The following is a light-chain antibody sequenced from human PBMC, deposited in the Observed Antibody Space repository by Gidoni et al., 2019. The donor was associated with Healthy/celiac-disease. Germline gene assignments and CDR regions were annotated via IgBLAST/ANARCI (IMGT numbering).Light chain of an antibody. CDR1: QSVSSSY. V-gene: IGKV3-20*01. J-gene: IGKJ1*01. CDR2: GAS. CDR3: QQYGSSPPTWT. Sequence: EIVFKQSPGTLSLSPGERANLSCRASQSVSSSYLAWYLQKPGQAPRLLIYGASSRATGIPDRFSGSGSGTDFTFTISRLEPEDFAVYYCQQYGSSPPTWTFGQGTKVEIK.